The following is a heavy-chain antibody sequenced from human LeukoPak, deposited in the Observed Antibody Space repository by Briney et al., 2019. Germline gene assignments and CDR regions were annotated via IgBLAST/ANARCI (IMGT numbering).Heavy chain of an antibody. CDR2: ISSNGGST. V-gene: IGHV3-64*01. Sequence: GGSLRLSCAAYGFTFSSYAMHWVRQAPGKGLEYVSAISSNGGSTYYANSVKGRFTISRDNSKNTLYLQVGSLRAEDMAVYYCARGFPSPDKRPCWGQGTVVTVSS. CDR1: GFTFSSYA. D-gene: IGHD3-10*01. J-gene: IGHJ4*02. CDR3: ARGFPSPDKRPC.